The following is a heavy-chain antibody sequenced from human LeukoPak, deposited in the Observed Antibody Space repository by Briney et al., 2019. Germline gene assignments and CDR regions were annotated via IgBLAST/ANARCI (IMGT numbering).Heavy chain of an antibody. D-gene: IGHD1-1*01. Sequence: GGSLRLSCAASGFTFSTYWMHWVRQAPGKGLVWVARSNSDGSATIYADSVKGRFVISRDNSKNTLYLQMSSLRVEDTAMYYCARDSGTTGTTRSYYFDYWGQGTLVTVSS. V-gene: IGHV3-74*01. CDR2: SNSDGSAT. J-gene: IGHJ4*02. CDR1: GFTFSTYW. CDR3: ARDSGTTGTTRSYYFDY.